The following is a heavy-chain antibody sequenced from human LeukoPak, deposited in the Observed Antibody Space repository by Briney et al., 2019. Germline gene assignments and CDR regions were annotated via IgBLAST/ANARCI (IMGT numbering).Heavy chain of an antibody. CDR1: GGSFSGYY. D-gene: IGHD3-16*02. Sequence: SETLSLTCAVYGGSFSGYYWSWIRQPPGKGLEWIGEINHSGSTNYNPSLKSRVTISVDTSKNQFSLKLSSVTAADTAVYYCARGKPRLSYLFDYWGQGTLVTVSS. CDR3: ARGKPRLSYLFDY. CDR2: INHSGST. J-gene: IGHJ4*02. V-gene: IGHV4-34*01.